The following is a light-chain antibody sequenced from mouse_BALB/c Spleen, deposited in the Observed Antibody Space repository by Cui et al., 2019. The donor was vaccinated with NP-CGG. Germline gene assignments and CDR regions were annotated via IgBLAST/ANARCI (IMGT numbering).Light chain of an antibody. CDR2: GTN. CDR3: ALWYSNHWV. J-gene: IGLJ1*01. V-gene: IGLV1*01. Sequence: QAVVTQESALTTSPGERVTLTCRSSTGAVTTSNYANWVQEKPDHLFTGLIGGTNNRAPGVPARFSGSLIGDKAAPTITGAQTEDEAIYFCALWYSNHWVFGGGTKLTVL. CDR1: TGAVTTSNY.